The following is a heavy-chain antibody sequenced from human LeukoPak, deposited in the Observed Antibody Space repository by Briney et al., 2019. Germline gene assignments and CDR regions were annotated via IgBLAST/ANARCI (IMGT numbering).Heavy chain of an antibody. V-gene: IGHV4-61*08. Sequence: SQTLSLTCTVSGGSISSGGYYWSWIRQPPGKGLEWIGYIYYSGSTNYNPSLKSRVTISVDTSKNQFSLKLSSVTAADTAVYYCARRRDAERGYYFDYWGQGTLVTVSS. CDR2: IYYSGST. J-gene: IGHJ4*02. CDR1: GGSISSGGYY. CDR3: ARRRDAERGYYFDY. D-gene: IGHD3-16*01.